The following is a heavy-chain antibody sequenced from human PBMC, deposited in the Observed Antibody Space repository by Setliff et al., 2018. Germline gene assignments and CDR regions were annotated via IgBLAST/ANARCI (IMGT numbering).Heavy chain of an antibody. CDR1: GFTFHDYA. CDR2: ITGDSDRI. CDR3: ARGVLTVSGLYFEY. J-gene: IGHJ4*02. D-gene: IGHD6-19*01. Sequence: PGGSLRLSCAASGFTFHDYAMHWVRQAPGKGLEWVSGITGDSDRIAYADSLKGRFTISRDNTENSRYLQVNSLRAEDTAVYYCARGVLTVSGLYFEYWGQGSLVTVSS. V-gene: IGHV3-9*01.